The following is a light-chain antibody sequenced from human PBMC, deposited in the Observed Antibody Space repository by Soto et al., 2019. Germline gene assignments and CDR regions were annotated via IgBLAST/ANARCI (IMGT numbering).Light chain of an antibody. CDR2: DAS. J-gene: IGKJ3*01. CDR1: QSVGSY. CDR3: QQRSNWPFT. V-gene: IGKV3-11*01. Sequence: EIVLTQSPATLSLSPGERATLSCRASQSVGSYLAWYQQKPGQAPRLLIYDASNRATGIPARFSGSGSGTVFPLTISILQPEVFAVYYCQQRSNWPFTFGPGTKLDIK.